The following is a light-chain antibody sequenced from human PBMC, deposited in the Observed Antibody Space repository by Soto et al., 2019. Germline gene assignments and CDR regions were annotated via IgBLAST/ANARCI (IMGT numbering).Light chain of an antibody. CDR2: DVN. Sequence: QSALTQPASVSGSPGQSITISCTGTSSDVGFYNYVSWYQQHPGKAPKLMLYDVNIRPSGVSNRFSGSKSGNTASLTISGLQAEDEADYYCTSWTTSTTMIFGGGTKVTVL. CDR1: SSDVGFYNY. CDR3: TSWTTSTTMI. V-gene: IGLV2-14*03. J-gene: IGLJ2*01.